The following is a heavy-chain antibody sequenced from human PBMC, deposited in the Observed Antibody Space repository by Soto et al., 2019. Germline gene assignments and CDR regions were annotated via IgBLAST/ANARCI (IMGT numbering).Heavy chain of an antibody. D-gene: IGHD3-22*01. J-gene: IGHJ4*02. V-gene: IGHV5-10-1*01. CDR2: IDPSDSYT. CDR1: GSSFTSYW. Sequence: EFLKISCKGAGSSFTSYWISWVRQMPGKGLEWMGRIDPSDSYTNYSPSFQGHVTISADKSISTAYLQWSSLKASDTAMYYRASEDYYDSSGSEGWGQGTLVTVSS. CDR3: ASEDYYDSSGSEG.